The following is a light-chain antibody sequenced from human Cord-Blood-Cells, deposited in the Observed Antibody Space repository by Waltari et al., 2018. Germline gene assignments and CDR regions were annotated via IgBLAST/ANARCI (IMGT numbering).Light chain of an antibody. CDR3: CSYAGSSTYVV. J-gene: IGLJ2*01. Sequence: QSALTQPASVSGSPGQSITISCTGTSSGVGSYNLVSWYQQHPGKAPQLMIYEGSKRPSGVSIRCSGSKCVNTASLTISGLQAEDEADYYCCSYAGSSTYVVFGGGTKLTVL. V-gene: IGLV2-23*01. CDR1: SSGVGSYNL. CDR2: EGS.